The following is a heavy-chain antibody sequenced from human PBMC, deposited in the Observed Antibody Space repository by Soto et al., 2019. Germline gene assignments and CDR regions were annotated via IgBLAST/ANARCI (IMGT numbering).Heavy chain of an antibody. CDR3: ARDRRGYSTSA. CDR2: ISYDGSNK. D-gene: IGHD6-13*01. V-gene: IGHV3-30-3*01. Sequence: SLRRSFAASGFIFNTYAMNWVRQAPGKGLEWVAIISYDGSNKYYADSVKGRFTISRDNSKNTLSLQMNSLRPDDTAIYYCARDRRGYSTSAWGQGTLVTVSS. J-gene: IGHJ5*02. CDR1: GFIFNTYA.